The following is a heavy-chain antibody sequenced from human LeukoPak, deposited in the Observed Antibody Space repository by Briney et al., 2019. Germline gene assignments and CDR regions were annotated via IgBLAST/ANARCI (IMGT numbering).Heavy chain of an antibody. CDR1: GYTFTSYG. D-gene: IGHD6-13*01. Sequence: EASVKVSCKASGYTFTSYGISWVREAPGQGLEWMGWISAYNGNTNDAQKLQGRVTMTTDTSTSTAYMELRSLRSDDTAVYYCAREPRYSSRTWFDPWGQGTLVTVSS. CDR3: AREPRYSSRTWFDP. CDR2: ISAYNGNT. V-gene: IGHV1-18*01. J-gene: IGHJ5*02.